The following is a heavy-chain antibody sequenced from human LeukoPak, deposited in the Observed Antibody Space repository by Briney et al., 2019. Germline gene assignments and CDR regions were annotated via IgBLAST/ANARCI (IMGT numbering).Heavy chain of an antibody. CDR3: ATSDYGDYAYDDAFDI. Sequence: GGSLRLSCAASGFTFSDYYMSWIRQAPGKGLEWVSYISSSGSTIYYADSVKGRFTISRDNAKNSLYLQMNSLRAEDTAVYYCATSDYGDYAYDDAFDIWGQGTMVTVSS. CDR2: ISSSGSTI. D-gene: IGHD4-17*01. CDR1: GFTFSDYY. V-gene: IGHV3-11*04. J-gene: IGHJ3*02.